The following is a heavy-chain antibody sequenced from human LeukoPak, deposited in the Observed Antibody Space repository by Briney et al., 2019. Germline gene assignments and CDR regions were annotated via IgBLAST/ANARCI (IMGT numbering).Heavy chain of an antibody. D-gene: IGHD2-2*02. J-gene: IGHJ3*02. CDR3: ARGGPRMKQVVPAAIPGGSYYGGPDAFDI. CDR2: INPNSGGA. Sequence: ASVKVSCKASGYTFTGYYMHWVRQAPGQGLEWMGWINPNSGGANYAQKFQGRVTMTRDTSISTAYMELSRLRSDDTAVYYCARGGPRMKQVVPAAIPGGSYYGGPDAFDIWGQGTMVTVSS. V-gene: IGHV1-2*02. CDR1: GYTFTGYY.